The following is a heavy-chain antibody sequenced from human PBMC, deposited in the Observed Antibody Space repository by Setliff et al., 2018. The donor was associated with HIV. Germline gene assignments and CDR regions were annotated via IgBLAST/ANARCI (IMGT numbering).Heavy chain of an antibody. V-gene: IGHV4-59*08. CDR1: GDSISTDY. J-gene: IGHJ4*02. CDR2: IYNSAST. CDR3: AGHSPSDY. Sequence: SETLSLTCTVSGDSISTDYWTWIRQPPGKGLEWIGYIYNSASTSYNPSLKSRVTISVDTSKNQFSLKLSSVTAADTAVYYCAGHSPSDYWGQGTLVTVSS.